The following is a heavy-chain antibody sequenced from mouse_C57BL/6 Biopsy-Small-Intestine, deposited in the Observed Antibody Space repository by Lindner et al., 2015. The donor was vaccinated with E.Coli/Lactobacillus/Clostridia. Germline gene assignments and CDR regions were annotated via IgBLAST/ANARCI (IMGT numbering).Heavy chain of an antibody. D-gene: IGHD1-1*01. J-gene: IGHJ3*01. Sequence: VQLQESGAELARPGASVKLSCKASGYTFTSYGISWVKQRTGQGLEWIGEIYPRSGNTYYNEKFKGKATLTADKSSSTAYMELRSLTSEDSAVYFCDYYGSSLRGFAYWGQGTLVTVSA. V-gene: IGHV1-81*01. CDR2: IYPRSGNT. CDR3: DYYGSSLRGFAY. CDR1: GYTFTSYG.